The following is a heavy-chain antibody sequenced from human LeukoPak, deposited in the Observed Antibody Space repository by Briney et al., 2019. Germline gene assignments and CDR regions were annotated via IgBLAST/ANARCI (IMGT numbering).Heavy chain of an antibody. Sequence: GGSLRLSCAASGFTFSSYAMSWVRQAPGKGLEWVSAISGSGGSTYYADSVKGRFTISRDNSKNTLYLQMNSLRAEDTAVYYCARDHGDQNWFDPWGQGTLVTVSS. CDR2: ISGSGGST. J-gene: IGHJ5*02. D-gene: IGHD4-17*01. CDR1: GFTFSSYA. V-gene: IGHV3-23*01. CDR3: ARDHGDQNWFDP.